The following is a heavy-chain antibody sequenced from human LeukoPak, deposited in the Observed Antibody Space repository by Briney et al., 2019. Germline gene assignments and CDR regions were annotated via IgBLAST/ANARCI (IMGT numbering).Heavy chain of an antibody. CDR1: GFTFSSYA. CDR2: ISGSGGST. D-gene: IGHD3-10*01. V-gene: IGHV3-23*01. Sequence: QSGGSLGLSCAASGFTFSSYALSWVRQAPGKGLYWVSAISGSGGSTYYADSVKGRFTISRDNSKSTLYLQMNSLRAEDTAVYYCANGVRGVINWFDPWGQGTLVTVSS. J-gene: IGHJ5*02. CDR3: ANGVRGVINWFDP.